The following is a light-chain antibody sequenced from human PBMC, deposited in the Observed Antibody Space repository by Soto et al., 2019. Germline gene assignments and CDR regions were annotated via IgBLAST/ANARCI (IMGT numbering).Light chain of an antibody. CDR2: GAS. V-gene: IGKV3-20*01. CDR3: QQYGRSGT. CDR1: QSFSNNY. J-gene: IGKJ1*01. Sequence: EVVLTHCPGTLSLSPGETATLSSRASQSFSNNYLAWYQQKPGQAPRLLIYGASNRATGIPDRFSGSGSGTDFTLTISRLEPEDFEVYYCQQYGRSGTFGQGTKVDIK.